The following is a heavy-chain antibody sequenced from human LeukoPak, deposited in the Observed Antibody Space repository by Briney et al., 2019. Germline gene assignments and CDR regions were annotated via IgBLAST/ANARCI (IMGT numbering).Heavy chain of an antibody. J-gene: IGHJ3*02. Sequence: GGSLRLSCAASGFTFSSYSMNWVRQAPGKGLEWVSSISSSSSYIYYADSVKGRFTISGDNAKNSLYLQMNSLRAEDTAVYYCARAGNREGSYGAFDIWGQGTMVTVSP. V-gene: IGHV3-21*01. D-gene: IGHD1-26*01. CDR1: GFTFSSYS. CDR2: ISSSSSYI. CDR3: ARAGNREGSYGAFDI.